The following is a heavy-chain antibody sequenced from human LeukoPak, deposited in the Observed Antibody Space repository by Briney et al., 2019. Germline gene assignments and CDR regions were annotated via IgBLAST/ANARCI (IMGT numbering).Heavy chain of an antibody. CDR1: GGSISSGSYY. Sequence: SGTLSLTCTVSGGSISSGSYYWSWIRQPAGKGLEWIGRIYTSGSTNYNPSLKSRVTISVDTSKNQFSLKLSSVTAADTAVYYCARTIRGSTPPYFDYWGQGTLVTVSS. CDR2: IYTSGST. D-gene: IGHD3-10*01. V-gene: IGHV4-61*02. CDR3: ARTIRGSTPPYFDY. J-gene: IGHJ4*02.